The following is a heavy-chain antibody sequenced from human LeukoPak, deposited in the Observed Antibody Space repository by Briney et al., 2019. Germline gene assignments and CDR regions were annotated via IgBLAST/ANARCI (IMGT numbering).Heavy chain of an antibody. CDR2: ISGSGGST. V-gene: IGHV3-23*01. D-gene: IGHD2-15*01. CDR3: AKGDCSGGSCYANFDD. Sequence: GGSLRLSCAASGFTFSSNAMSWVRQAPGKGLEWVSAISGSGGSTYYADSVKGRFTISRDNSKNTLYLQMNSLRPEDTAVYYCAKGDCSGGSCYANFDDWGQGSLVTVSS. CDR1: GFTFSSNA. J-gene: IGHJ4*02.